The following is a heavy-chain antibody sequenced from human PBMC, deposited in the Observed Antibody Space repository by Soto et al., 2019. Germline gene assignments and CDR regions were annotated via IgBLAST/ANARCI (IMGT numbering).Heavy chain of an antibody. CDR3: GRGNDFWSGYPGGDY. CDR1: GYTFTSYG. CDR2: ISAYNGNT. Sequence: ASVKVSCKASGYTFTSYGISWVRQAPGQGLEWMGWISAYNGNTNYAQKLQGRVTMTTDTSTSTAYMELRSLRSDDTAVYYCGRGNDFWSGYPGGDYWGQGTLVTVSS. J-gene: IGHJ4*02. V-gene: IGHV1-18*01. D-gene: IGHD3-3*01.